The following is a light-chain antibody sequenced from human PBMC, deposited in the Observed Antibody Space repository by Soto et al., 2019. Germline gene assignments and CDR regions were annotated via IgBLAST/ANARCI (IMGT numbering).Light chain of an antibody. CDR1: QSLSTNS. J-gene: IGKJ1*01. CDR3: QQYDSSPRT. CDR2: AAS. Sequence: EIVLTQSPGTLSLSPGERATLSCRASQSLSTNSLAWYQQKPGQTPRLLIYAASTRDTDIPDRFNGSGSGTDFALTISRLEPEDFAVYYCQQYDSSPRTFGQGTKVDIK. V-gene: IGKV3-20*01.